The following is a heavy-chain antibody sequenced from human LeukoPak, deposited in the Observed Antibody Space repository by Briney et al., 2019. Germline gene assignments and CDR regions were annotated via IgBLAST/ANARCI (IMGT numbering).Heavy chain of an antibody. CDR3: ARDPTVTNFHDAFDI. V-gene: IGHV3-7*05. Sequence: AGGSLRLSCAASGITFGSYWVSWVRQAPGKGLEWVATIKQDGSQKEYVDSVKGRFTISRDNAKNSLYLQMSSLRPEDTAVYYCARDPTVTNFHDAFDIWGQGTMVTVSS. CDR1: GITFGSYW. D-gene: IGHD4-17*01. J-gene: IGHJ3*02. CDR2: IKQDGSQK.